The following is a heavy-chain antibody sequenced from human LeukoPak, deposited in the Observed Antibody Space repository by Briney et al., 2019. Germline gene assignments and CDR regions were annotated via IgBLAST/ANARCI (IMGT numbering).Heavy chain of an antibody. V-gene: IGHV4-59*01. CDR2: IYYSGST. D-gene: IGHD2-2*01. CDR3: ARSAHCSSTSCYHDAFDI. J-gene: IGHJ3*02. CDR1: GGSISSYY. Sequence: SETLSLTXTVSGGSISSYYWSWIRQPPGKGLEWIGYIYYSGSTNYNPSLKSRVAISVDTSKNQFSLKLSSVTAADTAVYYCARSAHCSSTSCYHDAFDIWGQGTMVTVSS.